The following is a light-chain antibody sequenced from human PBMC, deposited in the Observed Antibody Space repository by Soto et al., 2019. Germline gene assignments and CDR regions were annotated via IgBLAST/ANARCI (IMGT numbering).Light chain of an antibody. J-gene: IGKJ1*01. Sequence: DIQMTQSPSTLSASVGDRVTITCRASHNIKNWLAWYQQKPGEAPKLLIYKASNLADGVPSRFSGSGSGTESTLPVISRQPGDSASYYCQQYENFATFGKGTREEIK. V-gene: IGKV1-5*03. CDR3: QQYENFAT. CDR2: KAS. CDR1: HNIKNW.